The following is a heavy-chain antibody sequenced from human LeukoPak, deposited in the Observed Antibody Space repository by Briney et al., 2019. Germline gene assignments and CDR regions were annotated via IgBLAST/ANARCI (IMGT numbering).Heavy chain of an antibody. CDR2: INHSGST. Sequence: PSETLSLTSPVYGGSFSGYYWTWIRLPPGKGLEWIGEINHSGSTNYNPSLKSRVTISVDTSKNQFSLKLSSVTAADTAVYYCASLLYCSSTSCPPGYWGQGTLVTVSS. CDR1: GGSFSGYY. D-gene: IGHD2-2*01. CDR3: ASLLYCSSTSCPPGY. J-gene: IGHJ4*02. V-gene: IGHV4-34*01.